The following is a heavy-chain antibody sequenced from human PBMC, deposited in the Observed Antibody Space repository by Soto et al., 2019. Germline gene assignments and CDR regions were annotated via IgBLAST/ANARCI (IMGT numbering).Heavy chain of an antibody. J-gene: IGHJ4*02. CDR2: ISPDGSTT. D-gene: IGHD1-26*01. CDR1: GFTISNYW. V-gene: IGHV3-74*01. CDR3: TRVISGSSGLFDY. Sequence: GGSLRLSCVASGFTISNYWMHWVRQAPGKGLIWVSRISPDGSTTNYADSVKGRFTISRDNAKNTLYLQMDSLRAEDTALYYCTRVISGSSGLFDYWGQGTLVTVSS.